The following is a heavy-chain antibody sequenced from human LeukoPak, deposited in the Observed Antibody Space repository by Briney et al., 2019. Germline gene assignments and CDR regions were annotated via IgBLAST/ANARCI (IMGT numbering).Heavy chain of an antibody. CDR2: IIPIFGTA. D-gene: IGHD3-22*01. J-gene: IGHJ6*03. V-gene: IGHV1-69*13. Sequence: GASVKVSCKASGGTFSSYAISWVRQAPGQGLEWMGGIIPIFGTANYAQKFQGRVTITADESTSTAYMELSSLRSEDTAVYYCARAIHYYDSSGYYYYYYYYMDVWGKGTTVTISS. CDR1: GGTFSSYA. CDR3: ARAIHYYDSSGYYYYYYYYMDV.